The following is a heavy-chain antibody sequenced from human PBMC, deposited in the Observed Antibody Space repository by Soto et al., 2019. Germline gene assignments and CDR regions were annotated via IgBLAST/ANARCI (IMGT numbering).Heavy chain of an antibody. D-gene: IGHD4-17*01. CDR3: ARDPMTTGGYFDY. CDR2: IYHSGST. J-gene: IGHJ4*02. CDR1: GGSISSSNW. Sequence: PSETLSLTCAVSGGSISSSNWWSWVRQPPGKGLEWIGEIYHSGSTNYNPSLKSRVTISVDKSKNQFSLKLSSVTAADTAVYYCARDPMTTGGYFDYWGQGTLVTVSS. V-gene: IGHV4-4*02.